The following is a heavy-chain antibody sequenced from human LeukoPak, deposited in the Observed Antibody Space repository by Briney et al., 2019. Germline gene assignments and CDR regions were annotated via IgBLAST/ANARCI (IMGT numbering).Heavy chain of an antibody. J-gene: IGHJ4*02. Sequence: GESLKISCKVSGYSFTSCWIGWVRQMPGKGLEWMGIIYPGDSDTRYSPSFQGQVTMSADKSISIAYLQWNSLKASDTAMYYCARERVGRDGYRHFDYWGQGTLVTVSS. CDR2: IYPGDSDT. CDR1: GYSFTSCW. CDR3: ARERVGRDGYRHFDY. V-gene: IGHV5-51*01. D-gene: IGHD5-24*01.